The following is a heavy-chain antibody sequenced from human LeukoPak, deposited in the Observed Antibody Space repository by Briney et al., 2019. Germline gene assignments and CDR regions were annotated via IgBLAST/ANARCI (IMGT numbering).Heavy chain of an antibody. CDR2: INPNSGGT. CDR3: VRGVSYSSGWYEVDWFDP. D-gene: IGHD6-19*01. V-gene: IGHV1-2*02. CDR1: GYTFTGYY. J-gene: IGHJ5*02. Sequence: GASVKVSCKASGYTFTGYYMHWVRQAPGQGLEWMGWINPNSGGTNYAQKSQGRVTMTRDTSISTAYMELSRLRSDDTAVYYCVRGVSYSSGWYEVDWFDPWGQGTLVTVSS.